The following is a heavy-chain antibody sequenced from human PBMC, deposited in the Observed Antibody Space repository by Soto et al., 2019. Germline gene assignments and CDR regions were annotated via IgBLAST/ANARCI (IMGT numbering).Heavy chain of an antibody. Sequence: QVQLQESGPGLVKPSETLSLTCTVSGGSVSSESHYWSWIRQTPGKGLEWIGYIYYTGSTNYNPSLMGRVTMSVDTSRDQVSLRLRSVTSADTAVYDFARDQYDFRSGSYYYAMEVWGQGTKVTVSS. CDR1: GGSVSSESHY. CDR3: ARDQYDFRSGSYYYAMEV. J-gene: IGHJ6*02. D-gene: IGHD3-3*01. V-gene: IGHV4-61*01. CDR2: IYYTGST.